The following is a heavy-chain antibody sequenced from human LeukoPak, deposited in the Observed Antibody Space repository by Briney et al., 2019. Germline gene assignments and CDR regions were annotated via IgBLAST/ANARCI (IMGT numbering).Heavy chain of an antibody. Sequence: GGSLRLSCAASGFTFSNYAMSWVRQAPGKGLEWVSSISSSSSYIYYADSVKGRFTISRDNAKNSLYLQMNSLRAEDTAVYYCARDSYSDAFDIWGQGTMVTVSS. J-gene: IGHJ3*02. CDR1: GFTFSNYA. CDR2: ISSSSSYI. CDR3: ARDSYSDAFDI. D-gene: IGHD2-21*01. V-gene: IGHV3-21*01.